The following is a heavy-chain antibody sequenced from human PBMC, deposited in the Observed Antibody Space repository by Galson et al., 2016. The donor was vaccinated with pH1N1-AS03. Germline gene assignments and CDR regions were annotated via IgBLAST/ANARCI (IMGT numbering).Heavy chain of an antibody. CDR3: VREFEDPQKRVVAFGY. V-gene: IGHV1-18*01. J-gene: IGHJ4*02. CDR1: GYTFITYG. Sequence: SVKVSCKASGYTFITYGISWVRQAPGQGLEWMGWMSAYSGETRYAPNFQGRVTMTRDTSTRTAYMDLRSLTSDDTAVYYRVREFEDPQKRVVAFGYWGQGTLVIVSS. CDR2: MSAYSGET.